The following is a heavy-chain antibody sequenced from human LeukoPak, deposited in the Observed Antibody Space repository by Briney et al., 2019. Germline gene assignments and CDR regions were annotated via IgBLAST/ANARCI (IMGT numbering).Heavy chain of an antibody. D-gene: IGHD5-24*01. CDR2: ISYDGSNK. V-gene: IGHV3-30-3*01. CDR1: GFTLSSYA. Sequence: GRSLRLSCAASGFTLSSYAMHWVRQAPGKGLEWVAVISYDGSNKYYADSVKGRFTISRDNSKNTLYLQMNSLRAEDTAVYYCARGAWLAQWYYGMDVWGQGTTVTVSS. CDR3: ARGAWLAQWYYGMDV. J-gene: IGHJ6*02.